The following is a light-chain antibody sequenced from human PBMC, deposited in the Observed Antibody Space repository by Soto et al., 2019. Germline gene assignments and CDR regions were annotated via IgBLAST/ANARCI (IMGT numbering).Light chain of an antibody. Sequence: ILMTQSPATLSVSPGERATLSCRASQSVSNNLAWYQQKPGQAPRLLIYDASTRATGIPARFSGSGSGTEFTLTISGLQSEDFAVYYCQQYNNWRTFGQGTKVEIK. V-gene: IGKV3-15*01. CDR3: QQYNNWRT. J-gene: IGKJ1*01. CDR2: DAS. CDR1: QSVSNN.